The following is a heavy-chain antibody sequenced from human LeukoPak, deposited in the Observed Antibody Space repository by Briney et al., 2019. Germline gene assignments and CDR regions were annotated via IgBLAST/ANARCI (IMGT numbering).Heavy chain of an antibody. Sequence: PGGSLRLSCAASGFTFSSYWMSWVRQAPGKGLEWVANIKQDGGEKYSVDSMKGRFTISRDNAKKSLYMQMNSLRAEDTAVYYCARGDYYGSGSSFIDAFDIWGQGTMVTVSS. CDR2: IKQDGGEK. J-gene: IGHJ3*02. D-gene: IGHD3-10*01. V-gene: IGHV3-7*04. CDR3: ARGDYYGSGSSFIDAFDI. CDR1: GFTFSSYW.